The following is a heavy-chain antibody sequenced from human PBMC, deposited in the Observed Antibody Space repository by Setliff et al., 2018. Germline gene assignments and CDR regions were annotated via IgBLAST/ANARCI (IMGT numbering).Heavy chain of an antibody. CDR3: ARDRLGNSGWFDFDF. J-gene: IGHJ4*02. V-gene: IGHV3-30*01. CDR1: GFTFNSYP. CDR2: IKFDDRPT. Sequence: GGSLRLSCAASGFTFNSYPLHWVRQTPGKGLEWVATIKFDDRPTYYADSVKGRFTISRDNSRNTLCLQMNSLGPEDTAVYYCARDRLGNSGWFDFDFWGQGTLVTVSS. D-gene: IGHD6-19*01.